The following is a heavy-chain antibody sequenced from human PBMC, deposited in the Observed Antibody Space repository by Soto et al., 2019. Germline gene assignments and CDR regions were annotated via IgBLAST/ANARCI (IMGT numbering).Heavy chain of an antibody. CDR2: IYYSGST. CDR1: GGSISSGDYY. J-gene: IGHJ6*02. V-gene: IGHV4-30-4*01. Sequence: SETLSLTCTVSGGSISSGDYYWSWIRQPPGKGLEWIGYIYYSGSTYYNPSLKSRVTISVDTSKNQFSLKLSSVTAADTAVYYCARSLWFGETSSPHVVYYYGMDVWDQGTTVTVSS. CDR3: ARSLWFGETSSPHVVYYYGMDV. D-gene: IGHD3-10*01.